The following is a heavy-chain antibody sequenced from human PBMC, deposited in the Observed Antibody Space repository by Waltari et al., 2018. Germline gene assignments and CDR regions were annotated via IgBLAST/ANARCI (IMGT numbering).Heavy chain of an antibody. CDR3: ARDSSISGAYFDY. J-gene: IGHJ4*02. D-gene: IGHD3-10*01. V-gene: IGHV1-69*08. Sequence: QVQLVQSGAEVKKPGSSVKVSCKASGGTFSSYTISWVRQAPGQGLEWMGRIIPILGIANNARKFQGRVTITADKSTSTAYMGLGSLRSEDTAVYYCARDSSISGAYFDYWGQGTLVTVSS. CDR1: GGTFSSYT. CDR2: IIPILGIA.